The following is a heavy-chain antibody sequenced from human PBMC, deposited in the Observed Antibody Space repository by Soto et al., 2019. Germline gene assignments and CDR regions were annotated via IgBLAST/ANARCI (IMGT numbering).Heavy chain of an antibody. CDR1: GFTFSSYE. J-gene: IGHJ5*02. CDR2: ISSSGSTI. CDR3: ARDRDYGEGNWFDP. V-gene: IGHV3-48*03. D-gene: IGHD4-17*01. Sequence: GGSLRLSCAASGFTFSSYEMNWVRQAPGKGLEWVSYISSSGSTIYYADSVKGRFTISRDNAKNSLYLQMNSLRAEDTAVYYCARDRDYGEGNWFDPWGQGTLVTVSS.